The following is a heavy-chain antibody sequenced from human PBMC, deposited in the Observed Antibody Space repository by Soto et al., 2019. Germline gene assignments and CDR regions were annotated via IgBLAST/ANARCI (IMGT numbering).Heavy chain of an antibody. J-gene: IGHJ4*01. CDR2: ITSDERTI. CDR1: GFTFRVYS. V-gene: IGHV3-48*02. CDR3: ARSVEGHFDF. Sequence: EVQLVESVGGLVQPGGSLGLSCSASGFTFRVYSMNWVRQAPGKGLEWVSYITSDERTIHYADSVKGRFIISRDNAKNSVYLQMTSLRDEDTAVYYCARSVEGHFDFWGQGILVTVSS. D-gene: IGHD6-19*01.